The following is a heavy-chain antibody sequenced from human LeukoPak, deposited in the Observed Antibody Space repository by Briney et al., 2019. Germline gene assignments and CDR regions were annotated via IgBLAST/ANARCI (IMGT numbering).Heavy chain of an antibody. CDR2: SSSSGSTI. D-gene: IGHD5-24*01. V-gene: IGHV3-11*01. J-gene: IGHJ5*02. Sequence: PGGSLRLSCAASGFTLSDYYMSWLRQAPGKGLEWVSYSSSSGSTIYYADSVKGRFAISRDNAKNSLYLQMNSLRAEDTAVYYCARHGLMAYSTWSQGTLVTVSS. CDR1: GFTLSDYY. CDR3: ARHGLMAYST.